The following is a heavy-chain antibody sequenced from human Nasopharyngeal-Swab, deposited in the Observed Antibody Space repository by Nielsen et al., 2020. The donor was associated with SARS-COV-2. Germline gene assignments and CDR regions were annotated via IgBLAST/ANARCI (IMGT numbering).Heavy chain of an antibody. Sequence: SLKISCAASGFTFNDYAMHWVRQAPGKGLEWVSGISWNSGSIGYADSVKGRFTISSDNAKNSLYLQMNSLRAEDTALYYCAAYSGSSEKAVDYWDQGTLVTVSS. V-gene: IGHV3-9*01. CDR1: GFTFNDYA. CDR2: ISWNSGSI. D-gene: IGHD6-6*01. J-gene: IGHJ4*02. CDR3: AAYSGSSEKAVDY.